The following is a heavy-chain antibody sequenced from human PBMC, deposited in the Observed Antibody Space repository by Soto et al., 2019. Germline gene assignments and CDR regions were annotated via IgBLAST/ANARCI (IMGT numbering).Heavy chain of an antibody. CDR2: VDFSGNT. Sequence: SETLSLTCTVSGGSISSSSYFWGWIRQPSGQGLEWIGNVDFSGNTYYNPSLKSRVTMSADTSKNQFSLKLRSDDTAVYYCAREYYYGSGPWYWGQGTLVTVSS. J-gene: IGHJ4*02. D-gene: IGHD3-10*01. CDR3: AREYYYGSGPWY. V-gene: IGHV4-39*07. CDR1: GGSISSSSYF.